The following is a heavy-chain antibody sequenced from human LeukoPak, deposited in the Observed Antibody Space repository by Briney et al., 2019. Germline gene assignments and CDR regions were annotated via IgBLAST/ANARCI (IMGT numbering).Heavy chain of an antibody. D-gene: IGHD1-26*01. V-gene: IGHV3-11*01. CDR1: GFTFSDYY. CDR3: ARDRRSGSYGRYYYYCYGMDV. Sequence: GGSLRLSCAASGFTFSDYYMSWIRQAPGKGLEWVSYISSSGSTIYYADSVKGRFTISRDNAKNSLYLQMNSLRAEDTAVYYCARDRRSGSYGRYYYYCYGMDVWGQGTTVTVSS. J-gene: IGHJ6*02. CDR2: ISSSGSTI.